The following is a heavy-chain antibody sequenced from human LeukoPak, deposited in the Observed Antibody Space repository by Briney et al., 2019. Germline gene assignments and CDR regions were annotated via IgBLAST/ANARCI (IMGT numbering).Heavy chain of an antibody. Sequence: PSETLSLTCTVSGGSISSYYWRWIGQPPGKGLEWIGYIYYSGSTNYNPSLKSRVTISVDTSKNQFSLKLSSVTAADTAVYYCARVKYYYDSSGYSQNFDYWGQGTLVTVSS. CDR2: IYYSGST. V-gene: IGHV4-59*01. J-gene: IGHJ4*02. D-gene: IGHD3-22*01. CDR1: GGSISSYY. CDR3: ARVKYYYDSSGYSQNFDY.